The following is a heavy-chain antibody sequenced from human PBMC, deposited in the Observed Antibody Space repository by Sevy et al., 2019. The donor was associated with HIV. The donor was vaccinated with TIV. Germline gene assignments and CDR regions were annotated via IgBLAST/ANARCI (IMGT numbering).Heavy chain of an antibody. V-gene: IGHV4-61*02. CDR2: IYTSGST. CDR1: GGSISSGSYY. J-gene: IGHJ4*02. D-gene: IGHD3-22*01. Sequence: SETLSLTCTVSGGSISSGSYYWSWIRQPAGKGLEWIGRIYTSGSTNYNPSLKSRVTMSVDTSKNQFSLKLSSVIAADTAVYYCARDGHYDSSGYYEFDYWGQGTLVTVSS. CDR3: ARDGHYDSSGYYEFDY.